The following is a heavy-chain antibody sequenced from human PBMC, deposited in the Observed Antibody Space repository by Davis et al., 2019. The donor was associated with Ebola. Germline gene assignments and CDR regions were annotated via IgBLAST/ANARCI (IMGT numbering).Heavy chain of an antibody. J-gene: IGHJ3*02. Sequence: GESLKISCAASGFTFSSYWMHWVRQAPGKGLVWLSHINSDGSRTRYADAVKGRITIFRDNAKNSLYLQMNSLRVEDTAVYYCAKDTSNIWFDIWGQGTMVTVSS. D-gene: IGHD1-26*01. CDR3: AKDTSNIWFDI. CDR2: INSDGSRT. V-gene: IGHV3-74*01. CDR1: GFTFSSYW.